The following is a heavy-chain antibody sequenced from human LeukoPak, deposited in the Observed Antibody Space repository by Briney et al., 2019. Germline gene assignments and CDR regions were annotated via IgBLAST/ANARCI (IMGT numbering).Heavy chain of an antibody. CDR2: INSDGSST. D-gene: IGHD3-22*01. V-gene: IGHV3-74*01. CDR1: GFTFSSYW. CDR3: ARSGNYYDSSGAESPDY. J-gene: IGHJ4*02. Sequence: RGSLRLSCAASGFTFSSYWMHWVRQAPGKGLVWVSRINSDGSSTSYADSVKGRFTISRDNAKNTLYLQMNSLRAEDAAVYYCARSGNYYDSSGAESPDYWGQGTLVTVSS.